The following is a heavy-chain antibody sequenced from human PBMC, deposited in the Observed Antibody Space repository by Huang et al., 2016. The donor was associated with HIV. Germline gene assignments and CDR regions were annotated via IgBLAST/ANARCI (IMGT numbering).Heavy chain of an antibody. CDR3: ARGGPVGYFNL. CDR1: GFLFTTFT. D-gene: IGHD2-15*01. J-gene: IGHJ4*03. V-gene: IGHV3-21*01. CDR2: SSGSGSSI. Sequence: EVQLEESGGALVKPGGSLRLSCAATGFLFTTFTMHWVRQALGKGLGWFSSSSGSGSSIYYADAVKGRFTISRDNTKKSLYLQMSSLSVDDTAFYFCARGGPVGYFNLWGHGTLVSVSS.